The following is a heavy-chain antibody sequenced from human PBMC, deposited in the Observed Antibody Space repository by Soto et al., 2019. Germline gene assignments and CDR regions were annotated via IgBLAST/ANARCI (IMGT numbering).Heavy chain of an antibody. CDR2: IWYDGSNK. Sequence: GGSLRLSCAASGFTFSSYGMHWVRQAPGKGLEWVAVIWYDGSNKYYADSVKGRFTISRDNSKNTLYLQMNSLRAEDTAVYYCARDGGSSSWYFLYYWGQGTLVTVSS. J-gene: IGHJ4*02. V-gene: IGHV3-33*01. CDR1: GFTFSSYG. D-gene: IGHD6-13*01. CDR3: ARDGGSSSWYFLYY.